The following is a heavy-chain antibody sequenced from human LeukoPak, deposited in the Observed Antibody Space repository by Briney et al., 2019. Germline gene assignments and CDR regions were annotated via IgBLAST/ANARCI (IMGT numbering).Heavy chain of an antibody. J-gene: IGHJ4*02. CDR1: GYTFTSNY. V-gene: IGHV1-46*01. CDR2: IYPRDGST. CDR3: ARDQEGFDY. Sequence: ATVKVSCKASGYTFTSNYIHWVRQAPGQGLEWMGMIYPRDGSTSYAQKFQGRVTVTRDTSTSTVHMELSGLRSEGTAVYYCARDQEGFDYWGQGTLVTVSS.